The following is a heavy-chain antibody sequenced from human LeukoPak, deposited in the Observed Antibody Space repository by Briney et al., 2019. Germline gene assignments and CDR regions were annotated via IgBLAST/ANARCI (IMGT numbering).Heavy chain of an antibody. CDR2: ISGSGGST. V-gene: IGHV3-23*01. CDR1: GFTFSSYA. Sequence: PGGSLRLSCAASGFTFSSYAMSWVPQAPGKGLEWVSVISGSGGSTYYADSVKGRFTISRDNSKNTLYLQMNSLRAEDTAVYYCAKTDIVVRPAPYYFDYWGQGTLVTVSS. D-gene: IGHD2-2*01. CDR3: AKTDIVVRPAPYYFDY. J-gene: IGHJ4*02.